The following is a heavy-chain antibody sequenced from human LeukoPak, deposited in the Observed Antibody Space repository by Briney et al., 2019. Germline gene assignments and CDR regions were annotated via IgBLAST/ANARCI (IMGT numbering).Heavy chain of an antibody. CDR3: ARDRPWRWLQLKGLNWFDP. J-gene: IGHJ5*02. CDR1: GFTFSSDT. Sequence: GGSLRLSCVASGFTFSSDTLNWARQAPGKGLEWVSGINWNGGSTGYADSVKGRFTISRDNAKNSLYLQMNSLRAEDTAVYYCARDRPWRWLQLKGLNWFDPWGQGTLVTVSS. D-gene: IGHD5-24*01. V-gene: IGHV3-20*04. CDR2: INWNGGST.